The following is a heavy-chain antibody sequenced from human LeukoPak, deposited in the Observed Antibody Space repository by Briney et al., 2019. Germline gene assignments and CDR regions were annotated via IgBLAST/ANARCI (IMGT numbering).Heavy chain of an antibody. Sequence: PGGSLRLSCAASGFTFSSYEMNWVRQAPGKGLEWVAMISYDGSDEYYADSVKGRFTISRDNSKNTLFLQMNSLRAEDAAFYYCAKTGFSMSYDFWRGRQIYFDSWGQGTLVTVSS. CDR2: ISYDGSDE. CDR1: GFTFSSYE. D-gene: IGHD3-3*01. CDR3: AKTGFSMSYDFWRGRQIYFDS. J-gene: IGHJ4*02. V-gene: IGHV3-30*18.